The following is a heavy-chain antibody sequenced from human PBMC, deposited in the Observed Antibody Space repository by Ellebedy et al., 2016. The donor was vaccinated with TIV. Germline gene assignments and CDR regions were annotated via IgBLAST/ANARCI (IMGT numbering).Heavy chain of an antibody. CDR1: GFTFTNFA. CDR2: ITAGGNT. J-gene: IGHJ4*02. Sequence: PGGSLRLSCAASGFTFTNFAMTWVRQAPGKGLEWVSAITAGGNTHYADSVKGRFTISRDNAKNSLYLHMTGLRAEDTAVYYCARIGIGAARVGYDYWGQGTLVTVSS. D-gene: IGHD6-13*01. V-gene: IGHV3-23*01. CDR3: ARIGIGAARVGYDY.